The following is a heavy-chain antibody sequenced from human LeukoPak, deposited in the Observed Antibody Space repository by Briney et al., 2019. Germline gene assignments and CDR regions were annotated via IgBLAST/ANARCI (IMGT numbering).Heavy chain of an antibody. CDR1: GASISSYY. J-gene: IGHJ4*02. Sequence: SETLSLTCNVSGASISSYYWSWIRQPPGKGLEWIGYIYYSGTTKYNPSLNSRVTILVDTSKNQFSLKLSSVTAADTAVYYCARHGYCSGGTCWVNWGQGTLVTVSS. D-gene: IGHD2-15*01. CDR3: ARHGYCSGGTCWVN. V-gene: IGHV4-59*08. CDR2: IYYSGTT.